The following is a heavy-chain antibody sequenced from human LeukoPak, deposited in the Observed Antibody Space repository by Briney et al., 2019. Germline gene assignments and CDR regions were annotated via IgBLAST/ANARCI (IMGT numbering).Heavy chain of an antibody. V-gene: IGHV3-23*01. D-gene: IGHD5-12*01. Sequence: PGGSLRLSCAASGFFFSDSAMAWVRQAPGKGLEWVSVIGGSNGITFYVGSVKGRFTISRDNSKDTLYLQMNSLRAEDTAVYYCARNENSGWGYFDYWGQGTLVTVSS. CDR1: GFFFSDSA. CDR2: IGGSNGIT. J-gene: IGHJ4*02. CDR3: ARNENSGWGYFDY.